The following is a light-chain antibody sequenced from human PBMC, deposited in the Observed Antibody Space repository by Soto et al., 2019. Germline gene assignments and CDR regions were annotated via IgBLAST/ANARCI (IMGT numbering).Light chain of an antibody. CDR2: DAS. J-gene: IGKJ1*01. Sequence: DIQMTQSPSTLSASVGDRVTITCRASQSITNRLAWYQQKPGKAPKVLIYDASNLESGVPSRFSGSGFRTEFILTLSSLQPDDFATYWCQHYGGMWTYGQGTKVDIK. CDR3: QHYGGMWT. CDR1: QSITNR. V-gene: IGKV1-5*01.